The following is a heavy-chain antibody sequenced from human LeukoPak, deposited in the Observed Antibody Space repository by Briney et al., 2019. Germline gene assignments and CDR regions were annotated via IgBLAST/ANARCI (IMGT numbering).Heavy chain of an antibody. Sequence: SETLSLTCTVSGGSISSSSYYWDWIRQPPGKGLEWIGNLYDSGSTHYNPSLRSRVTISADTSKNQFSLKLSSVTAADTAVYYCARSYSSSRGTFDYWGQGTLVTVSS. V-gene: IGHV4-39*01. CDR3: ARSYSSSRGTFDY. CDR2: LYDSGST. J-gene: IGHJ4*02. CDR1: GGSISSSSYY. D-gene: IGHD6-6*01.